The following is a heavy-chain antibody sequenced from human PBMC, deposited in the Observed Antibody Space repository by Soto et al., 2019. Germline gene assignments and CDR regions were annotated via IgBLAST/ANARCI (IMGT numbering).Heavy chain of an antibody. Sequence: EVQLLESGGGLVQPGGSLRLSCAASGFTFSSYDMSWVRQAPGKALEWVSAISGSGGSTYYADSVKGRFTISRDNSKNTLYLQMNSLRAEDTAVYYCAKDGEAGSSGWYGGHWGVWGQGTMVTVSS. D-gene: IGHD6-19*01. CDR1: GFTFSSYD. CDR2: ISGSGGST. CDR3: AKDGEAGSSGWYGGHWGV. V-gene: IGHV3-23*01. J-gene: IGHJ3*01.